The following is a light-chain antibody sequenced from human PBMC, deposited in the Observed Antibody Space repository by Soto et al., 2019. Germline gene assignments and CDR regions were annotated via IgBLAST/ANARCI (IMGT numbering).Light chain of an antibody. CDR3: TSFTTMNTWV. Sequence: QSVLTQPASVSGSPGQSITISCNGTRSDVGSYNYVSWYQMHPGKAPKVMIYEVSNRPSGVSDRFSGSKSGNTATLTISGLQSEDEAEYYCTSFTTMNTWVFGAGTQLTVL. V-gene: IGLV2-14*01. CDR1: RSDVGSYNY. CDR2: EVS. J-gene: IGLJ3*02.